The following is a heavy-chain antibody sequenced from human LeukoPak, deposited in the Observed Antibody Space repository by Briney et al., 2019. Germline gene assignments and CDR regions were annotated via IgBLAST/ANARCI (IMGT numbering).Heavy chain of an antibody. CDR2: INQSGST. CDR1: GGSFSGYY. J-gene: IGHJ6*01. CDR3: ARGHLASMDV. Sequence: PSETLSLTCAVYGGSFSGYYWSWIRQPPGKGLEWIGEINQSGSTNYNPSLKSRVTISVDTSKSQFSLTLSSVTAADTAVYYCARGHLASMDVWGQGTTVTVSS. V-gene: IGHV4-34*01. D-gene: IGHD3-3*02.